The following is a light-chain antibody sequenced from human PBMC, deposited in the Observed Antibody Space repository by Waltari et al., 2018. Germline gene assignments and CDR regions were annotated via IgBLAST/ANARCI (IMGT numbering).Light chain of an antibody. CDR3: NSYTGSSSWV. Sequence: QSALTQPASVSGSPGQSITISCTGTSSDVGFYNYVSWYQQHPGKAPKLIIYEVSERPSGGSDRFSGSKSGNTASLTISGLQAEDEADYYCNSYTGSSSWVFGGGTKLAVL. CDR1: SSDVGFYNY. J-gene: IGLJ3*02. V-gene: IGLV2-14*01. CDR2: EVS.